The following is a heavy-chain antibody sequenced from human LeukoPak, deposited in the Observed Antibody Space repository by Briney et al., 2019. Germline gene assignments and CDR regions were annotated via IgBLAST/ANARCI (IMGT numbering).Heavy chain of an antibody. J-gene: IGHJ4*02. Sequence: GGSLRLSCAASGFTFSSYEMNWVRQAPGKGLEWVSYIISSGSTIYYADSVKGLFTISRDNAKNSLYLQMNSLRAEDTAVYFCARAFVYSSGRLFDYWGQGTLITVSS. CDR3: ARAFVYSSGRLFDY. V-gene: IGHV3-48*03. CDR1: GFTFSSYE. D-gene: IGHD6-19*01. CDR2: IISSGSTI.